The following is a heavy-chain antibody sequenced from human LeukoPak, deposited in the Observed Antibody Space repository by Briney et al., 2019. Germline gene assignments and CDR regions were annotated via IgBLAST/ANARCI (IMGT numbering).Heavy chain of an antibody. CDR3: ARVRRYYGEGPYYFDY. Sequence: GSLRLSCAASGFTFSSYAMSWVRQAPGKGLEWVSAISGSGGSTYYADSVKGRFTISRDNAKNSLYLQMNSLRAEDTAVYYCARVRRYYGEGPYYFDYWGQGTLVTVSS. V-gene: IGHV3-23*01. CDR1: GFTFSSYA. CDR2: ISGSGGST. D-gene: IGHD4-17*01. J-gene: IGHJ4*02.